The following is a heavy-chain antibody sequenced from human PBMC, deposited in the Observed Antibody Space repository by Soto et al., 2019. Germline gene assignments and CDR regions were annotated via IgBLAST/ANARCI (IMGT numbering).Heavy chain of an antibody. V-gene: IGHV4-31*03. Sequence: SETLSLTCTVSGGSVNNNAYSWTWIRQHPGKGPECIGHISSSGRASYSPSLKSRVAISLDASKNHFSLQLTSVTAADTAVYYCARRAYALVDTAMVATYYYYGMDVWGQGTTVTVSS. CDR1: GGSVNNNAYS. D-gene: IGHD5-18*01. CDR2: ISSSGRA. J-gene: IGHJ6*02. CDR3: ARRAYALVDTAMVATYYYYGMDV.